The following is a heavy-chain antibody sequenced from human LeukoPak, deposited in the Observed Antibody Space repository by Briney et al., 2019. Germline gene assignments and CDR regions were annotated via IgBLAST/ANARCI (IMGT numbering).Heavy chain of an antibody. CDR1: GFTFSNNG. CDR3: SRLRGYSYGYADY. D-gene: IGHD5-18*01. Sequence: GGSLRLSCSASGFTFSNNGMHWVRQAPGQGLEWVAFIRYDGTRKYFADSVKARFTISRDNAKNTLYMQMNSLRVDDTAVYYCSRLRGYSYGYADYWGQGTLVTVSS. J-gene: IGHJ4*02. V-gene: IGHV3-30*02. CDR2: IRYDGTRK.